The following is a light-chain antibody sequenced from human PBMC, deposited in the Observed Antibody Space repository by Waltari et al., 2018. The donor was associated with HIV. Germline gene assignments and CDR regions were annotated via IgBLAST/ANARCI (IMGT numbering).Light chain of an antibody. J-gene: IGKJ4*01. Sequence: DIQLTQSPSYVSASVGDTVTVTCRASQDISRSLAWYQQKPGKAPELLIFAASTLQSGVSSRFSGSGSGTSFTLTINTLRTEDFATYYCEQADSLPRPFGGGTKVEI. CDR1: QDISRS. CDR3: EQADSLPRP. V-gene: IGKV1-12*01. CDR2: AAS.